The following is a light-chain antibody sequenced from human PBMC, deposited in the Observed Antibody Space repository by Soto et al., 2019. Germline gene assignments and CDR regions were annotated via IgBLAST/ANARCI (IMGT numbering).Light chain of an antibody. V-gene: IGKV1-39*01. CDR3: QQSDSTSYT. CDR1: QTISTY. CDR2: DAS. Sequence: DIQMTQSPSSLSASVGDRVTITCRASQTISTYLNWYQQKPGKAPRLLIYDASSLLSGVPSRFSGSGSGTDFTLTIACLQAEDFSTYDCQQSDSTSYTFSQGTMVEI. J-gene: IGKJ2*01.